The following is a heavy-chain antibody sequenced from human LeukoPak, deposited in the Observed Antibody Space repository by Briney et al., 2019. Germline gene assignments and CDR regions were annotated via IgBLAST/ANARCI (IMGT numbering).Heavy chain of an antibody. J-gene: IGHJ2*01. V-gene: IGHV4-30-4*01. CDR1: GGSISSGDYY. CDR3: ARDRVDDYSNYGWYFDL. Sequence: KTSETLSLTCTVSGGSISSGDYYWSWIRQPPGKGLEWIGYIYYSGSTYYNPSLKSRVTISVDTSKNQFSLKLSSVTAADTAVYYCARDRVDDYSNYGWYFDLWGRGTLVTVSS. D-gene: IGHD4-11*01. CDR2: IYYSGST.